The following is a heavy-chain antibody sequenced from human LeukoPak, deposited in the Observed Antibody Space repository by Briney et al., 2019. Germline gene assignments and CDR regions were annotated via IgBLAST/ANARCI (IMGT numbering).Heavy chain of an antibody. J-gene: IGHJ5*02. D-gene: IGHD1-1*01. Sequence: SETLSLTCAVYGGSFSGYYWSWIRQPPGKGLEWIGEISHSGSTNYNPSLKSRVTISVDTSKNQFSLKLSSVTAADTAVYYCARQALELKPPHPYTWFDPGGQGTLVTVSS. CDR3: ARQALELKPPHPYTWFDP. CDR1: GGSFSGYY. V-gene: IGHV4-34*01. CDR2: ISHSGST.